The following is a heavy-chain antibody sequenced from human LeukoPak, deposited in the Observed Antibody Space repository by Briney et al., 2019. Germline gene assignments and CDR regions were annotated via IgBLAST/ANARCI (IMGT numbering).Heavy chain of an antibody. CDR2: VSNDGSNQ. CDR3: ARGPDPVVRGPRRAFDL. D-gene: IGHD3-10*01. J-gene: IGHJ3*01. Sequence: GRSLRLSCAASGFTFTYYAMHWVRQAPGRGLEWVSVVSNDGSNQDYTDSVKGRFIISRDDSKSTVYLQMNSLRVDDTAMYYCARGPDPVVRGPRRAFDLWGQGTMVTVSS. CDR1: GFTFTYYA. V-gene: IGHV3-30-3*01.